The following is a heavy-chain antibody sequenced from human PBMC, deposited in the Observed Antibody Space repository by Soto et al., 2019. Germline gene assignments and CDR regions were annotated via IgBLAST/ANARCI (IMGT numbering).Heavy chain of an antibody. V-gene: IGHV4-31*03. CDR3: ARELVYDYVWGSPQGYYFDY. CDR1: GGSISSGGYY. CDR2: IYYSGST. J-gene: IGHJ4*02. Sequence: QVQLQESGPGLVKPSQTLSLTCTVSGGSISSGGYYWSWIRQHPGKGLEWIGYIYYSGSTYYNPSLKSRVTISVDTSKNQFSLKLSSVTAADTAVYYCARELVYDYVWGSPQGYYFDYWGQGTLVTVSS. D-gene: IGHD3-16*01.